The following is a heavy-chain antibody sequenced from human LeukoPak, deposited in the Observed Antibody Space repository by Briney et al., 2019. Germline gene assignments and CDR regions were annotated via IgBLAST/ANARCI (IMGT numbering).Heavy chain of an antibody. CDR1: GYTFTSYA. Sequence: ASVKVSCKASGYTFTSYAMNWVRQAPGQGLEWMGWISAYNGNTNYAQKLQGRVTMTTDTSTSTAYMELRSLRSDDTAVYYCARDHFDSSGENWFDPWGQGTLVTVSS. CDR2: ISAYNGNT. D-gene: IGHD3-22*01. V-gene: IGHV1-18*01. CDR3: ARDHFDSSGENWFDP. J-gene: IGHJ5*02.